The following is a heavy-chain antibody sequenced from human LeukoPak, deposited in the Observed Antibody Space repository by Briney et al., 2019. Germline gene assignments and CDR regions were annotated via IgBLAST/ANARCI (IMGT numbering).Heavy chain of an antibody. CDR3: AKSAASSGYFLPFDY. D-gene: IGHD3-22*01. Sequence: ASVKVSCKASGYTFTGYYIHWVRQAPGQGLEWMGWISLKNGDINYAQKVRGRVTMTTDTSTNTAYMELWSLTSDDTAVYYCAKSAASSGYFLPFDYWGQGTPVIVSS. J-gene: IGHJ4*02. CDR2: ISLKNGDI. V-gene: IGHV1-18*04. CDR1: GYTFTGYY.